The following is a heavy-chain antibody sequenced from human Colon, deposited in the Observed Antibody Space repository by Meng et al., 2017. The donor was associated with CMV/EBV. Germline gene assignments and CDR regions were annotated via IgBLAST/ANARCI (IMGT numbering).Heavy chain of an antibody. V-gene: IGHV3-64*02. CDR1: EFVFHYYS. J-gene: IGHJ4*02. CDR2: ISSNGGST. D-gene: IGHD4-17*01. Sequence: EGSLRLSCAASEFVFHYYSISWVRQAPGKGLEYVSAISSNGGSTYYADSVKGRFTISRDNSKNTLYLQMGSLRAEDMAVYYCARDARYGDYLGYYFDYWGQGTLVTVSS. CDR3: ARDARYGDYLGYYFDY.